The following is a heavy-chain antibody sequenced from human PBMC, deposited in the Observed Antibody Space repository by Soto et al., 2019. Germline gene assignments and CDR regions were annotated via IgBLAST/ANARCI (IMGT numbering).Heavy chain of an antibody. CDR1: GFTFTGFW. J-gene: IGHJ6*02. CDR3: ARGLFNYFYGMDV. V-gene: IGHV3-7*01. CDR2: IKQDGTEK. Sequence: EVQLVESGGCLVQPGESLRLSCAASGFTFTGFWMNWVRQAPGKGLEWVANIKQDGTEKNAVDSVKGRFTISRDNAKNLLYLQMNSLRAEDTAVYYCARGLFNYFYGMDVWGQGTTVTVSS.